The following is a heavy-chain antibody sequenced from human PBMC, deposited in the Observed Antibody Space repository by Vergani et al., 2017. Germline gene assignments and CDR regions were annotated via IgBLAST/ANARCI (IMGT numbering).Heavy chain of an antibody. Sequence: EVQLVESGGVVVQPGGSLRLSCTASGFTFGDYAMSWFRQAPGKGLEWVGFIRSKAYGGTTEYAASVKGRFTISRDDSKSIAYLQMNSLKTEDTAVYYGTRERDIVVVVAAGSSSDYFDYWGQGTLVTVSS. D-gene: IGHD2-15*01. CDR3: TRERDIVVVVAAGSSSDYFDY. CDR1: GFTFGDYA. J-gene: IGHJ4*02. CDR2: IRSKAYGGTT. V-gene: IGHV3-49*03.